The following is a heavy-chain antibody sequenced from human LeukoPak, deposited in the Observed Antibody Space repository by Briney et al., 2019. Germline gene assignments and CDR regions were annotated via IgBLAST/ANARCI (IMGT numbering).Heavy chain of an antibody. CDR2: ISYIGST. CDR1: GDSFSSHY. J-gene: IGHJ3*02. V-gene: IGHV4-59*11. D-gene: IGHD4-17*01. CDR3: ARDLVTVTKGFDI. Sequence: PSETLSLTCVVSGDSFSSHYWTWIRQSPGKGLEWIGYISYIGSTNYNPSLKSRVTLSIDTSKNQFSLKLRSVTAADTAVYYCARDLVTVTKGFDIWGQGTMVSVSS.